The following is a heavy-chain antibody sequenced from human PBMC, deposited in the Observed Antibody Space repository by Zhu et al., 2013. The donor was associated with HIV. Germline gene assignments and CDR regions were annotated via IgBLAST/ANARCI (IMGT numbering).Heavy chain of an antibody. J-gene: IGHJ4*02. CDR1: GYTFTSYD. CDR3: ARGQIASGELLVDFDY. Sequence: QVQLVQSGAEVKKPGASVKVSCKASGYTFTSYDINWVRQATGQGLEWMGWMNPNSGNTGYAQKFQGRVTMTRNTSISTAYMELSSLRSEDTAVYYCARGQIASGELLVDFDYWGQGTLVTVSS. V-gene: IGHV1-8*01. D-gene: IGHD1-26*01. CDR2: MNPNSGNT.